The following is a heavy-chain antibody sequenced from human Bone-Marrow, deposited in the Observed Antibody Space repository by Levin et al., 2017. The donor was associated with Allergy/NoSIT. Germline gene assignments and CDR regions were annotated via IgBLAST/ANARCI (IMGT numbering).Heavy chain of an antibody. V-gene: IGHV3-23*01. J-gene: IGHJ4*02. CDR1: GFTFSSYD. CDR2: ISDHGFNT. D-gene: IGHD6-19*01. Sequence: PGGSLRLSCTASGFTFSSYDMSWVRQAPGKGLEWVSTISDHGFNTYYPESLKGRCTISRDNSKNTLYLQIDSLRGDDTALFYCARVTKNTNGWTEGFDYWGQGTRVTVSS. CDR3: ARVTKNTNGWTEGFDY.